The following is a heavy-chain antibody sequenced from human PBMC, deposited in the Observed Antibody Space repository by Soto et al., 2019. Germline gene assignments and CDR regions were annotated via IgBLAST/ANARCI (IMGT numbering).Heavy chain of an antibody. D-gene: IGHD6-13*01. CDR1: GFSLSTTGVG. CDR2: IYWDHDK. Sequence: QITLKESGPTLVKPTQTLTLTCTFSGFSLSTTGVGVGWIRQPPGKALEWLALIYWDHDKRYSPSLKTRLNITKDTSKTLVVLTMTNMDPVDTATYYCARDMNVWYGFDYWGQGTLVTVSS. J-gene: IGHJ4*02. CDR3: ARDMNVWYGFDY. V-gene: IGHV2-5*02.